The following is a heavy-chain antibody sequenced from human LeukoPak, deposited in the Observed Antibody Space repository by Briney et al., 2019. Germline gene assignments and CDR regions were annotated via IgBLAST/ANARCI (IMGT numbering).Heavy chain of an antibody. CDR2: IYYSGST. CDR1: GGSISSNSYY. D-gene: IGHD3-10*01. CDR3: ARNRYYYGSGSYGVRNWFDP. J-gene: IGHJ5*02. Sequence: SETLSLSCTVSGGSISSNSYYWGWIRQPPGTGLEWIGRIYYSGSTYYNPSLKSRVTISVDTSKNQFFLKLSSVTDADTAVYFWARNRYYYGSGSYGVRNWFDPWGEGTLVTVSS. V-gene: IGHV4-39*01.